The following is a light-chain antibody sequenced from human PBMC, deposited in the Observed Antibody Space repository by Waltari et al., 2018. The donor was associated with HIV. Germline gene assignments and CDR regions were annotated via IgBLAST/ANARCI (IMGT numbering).Light chain of an antibody. Sequence: SFDLTQPPSVSVSPGPTATLTFPGEKMGDTYPSWYQQKPGHSPVMVIFQDTRRPSGIPERFSGSYSGDTATLTISGTQTLDEADYYCQAWDTNTAQVVFGGGTKLTVL. CDR2: QDT. V-gene: IGLV3-1*01. CDR3: QAWDTNTAQVV. J-gene: IGLJ2*01. CDR1: KMGDTY.